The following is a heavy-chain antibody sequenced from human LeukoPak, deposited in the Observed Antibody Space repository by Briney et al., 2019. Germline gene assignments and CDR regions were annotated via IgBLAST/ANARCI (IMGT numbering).Heavy chain of an antibody. CDR1: GGSISSGSYY. CDR2: IYTSGTT. D-gene: IGHD3-9*01. CDR3: AGYDILPGYYNDAFEI. J-gene: IGHJ3*02. Sequence: SQTLSLTCTVSGGSISSGSYYCSWTRQPAGKGLEWIGRIYTSGTTNSNPSLKSRVTMSVDTSKNQFSLKLSSVTAADTAVYYCAGYDILPGYYNDAFEIWGQGTRVTVSS. V-gene: IGHV4-61*02.